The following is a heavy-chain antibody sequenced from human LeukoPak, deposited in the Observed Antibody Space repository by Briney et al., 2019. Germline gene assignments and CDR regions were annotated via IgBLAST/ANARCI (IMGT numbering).Heavy chain of an antibody. D-gene: IGHD5-12*01. V-gene: IGHV4-34*01. CDR2: INHSGST. CDR1: GGSISSYY. J-gene: IGHJ6*03. Sequence: SETLSLTCTVSGGSISSYYWSWIRQPAGKGLEWIGEINHSGSTNYNPSLKSRVTISVDTSKNQFSLKLSSVTAADTAVYYCARMGLRPTYYYYYMDVWGKGTTVTVSS. CDR3: ARMGLRPTYYYYYMDV.